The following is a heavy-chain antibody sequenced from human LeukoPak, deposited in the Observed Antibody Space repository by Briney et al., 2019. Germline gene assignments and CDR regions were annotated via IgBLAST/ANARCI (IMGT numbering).Heavy chain of an antibody. CDR2: INPSGGST. CDR1: GYTFTSYY. V-gene: IGHV1-46*01. D-gene: IGHD2-15*01. CDR3: AREGYCSGGSCYAEAFDI. J-gene: IGHJ3*02. Sequence: ASVKVSCKASGYTFTSYYMHWVRQAPGQGLEWMGIINPSGGSTSYAQKFQGRVTMTRDMSTSTVYMELSSLRSEDTAVYYCAREGYCSGGSCYAEAFDIWGQGTMVTVSS.